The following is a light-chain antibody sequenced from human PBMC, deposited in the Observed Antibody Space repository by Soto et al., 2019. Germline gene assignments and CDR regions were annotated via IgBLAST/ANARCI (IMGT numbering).Light chain of an antibody. CDR2: DAS. Sequence: EIVLTQSPATLSLSPGERATLSCRASQSVSTYLGWYQQKPGQAPRLLIYDASNRATGIPARFSGSGSGTDFTLTISSLEPEDFAVYYCQQPSNWITFGQGTRLEIK. CDR3: QQPSNWIT. V-gene: IGKV3-11*01. J-gene: IGKJ5*01. CDR1: QSVSTY.